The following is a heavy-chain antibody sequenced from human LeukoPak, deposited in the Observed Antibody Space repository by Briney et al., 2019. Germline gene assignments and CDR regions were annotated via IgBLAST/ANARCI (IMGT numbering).Heavy chain of an antibody. J-gene: IGHJ6*02. V-gene: IGHV1-69*13. CDR2: IIPIFGTA. Sequence: SVNVSCKASGGTFSSYAISWVRQAPGQGLEWMGGIIPIFGTANYAQKFQGRVTITADESTSTAYMELSSLRSEDTAVYYCARGTLRFLEWLLYYGMDVWGQGTTVTVSS. CDR1: GGTFSSYA. D-gene: IGHD3-3*01. CDR3: ARGTLRFLEWLLYYGMDV.